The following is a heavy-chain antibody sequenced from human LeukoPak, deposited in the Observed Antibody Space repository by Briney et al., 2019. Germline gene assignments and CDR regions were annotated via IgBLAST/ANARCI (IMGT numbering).Heavy chain of an antibody. CDR3: AGGRYSSSWYQY. Sequence: SVKVSCKASGGTFSSYAISWVRQATGQGLEWMGGIIPCFGTANYAQKFQGRVTITADESTSTAYMEPSSLRSEDTAVYYCAGGRYSSSWYQYWGQGTLVTVSS. CDR2: IIPCFGTA. J-gene: IGHJ4*02. V-gene: IGHV1-69*13. CDR1: GGTFSSYA. D-gene: IGHD6-13*01.